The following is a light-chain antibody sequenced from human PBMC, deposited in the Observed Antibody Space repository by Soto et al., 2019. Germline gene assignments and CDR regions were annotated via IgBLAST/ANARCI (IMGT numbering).Light chain of an antibody. J-gene: IGLJ2*01. CDR2: GNN. V-gene: IGLV1-44*01. Sequence: QSVLTQSPSASGTPGQRVTISCSGSTSNFGSNSVNWYQQLPGTAPKVVIYGNNQRPSVVPDRFSGSKSGTSASLAISGLQSDDEADYYCAAWDDSVKGVLFGGGTKVTVL. CDR1: TSNFGSNS. CDR3: AAWDDSVKGVL.